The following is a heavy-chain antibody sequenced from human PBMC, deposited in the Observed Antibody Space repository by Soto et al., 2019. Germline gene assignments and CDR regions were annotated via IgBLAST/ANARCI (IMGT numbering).Heavy chain of an antibody. CDR3: ARLNPIAAAFDY. CDR1: GFTFSSYA. D-gene: IGHD6-13*01. J-gene: IGHJ4*02. CDR2: ISSNGGST. Sequence: EVQLVESGGGLVQPGGPLRLSFAASGFTFSSYAMHWVRQAPGKGLEYVSAISSNGGSTHYANSVKGRFSISRDNSKNTLYLQMGSLRAEDMAVYYCARLNPIAAAFDYWGQGTLVTVSS. V-gene: IGHV3-64*01.